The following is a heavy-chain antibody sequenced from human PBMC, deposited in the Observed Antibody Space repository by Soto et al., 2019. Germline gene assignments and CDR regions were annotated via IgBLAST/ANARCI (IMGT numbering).Heavy chain of an antibody. CDR2: IYWDDDK. CDR3: AQRLRYYVLGRERANYVDP. J-gene: IGHJ5*02. D-gene: IGHD3-16*01. Sequence: QITLKESGPTLVRPTQTLTLTCTFSGFSLSTTGVGVGWIRQPPGKALEWLALIYWDDDKRYAPSPKSRFTITKDTSKNEVILTMTNMDPVDTATYFGAQRLRYYVLGRERANYVDPWGQGTLVIVSS. CDR1: GFSLSTTGVG. V-gene: IGHV2-5*05.